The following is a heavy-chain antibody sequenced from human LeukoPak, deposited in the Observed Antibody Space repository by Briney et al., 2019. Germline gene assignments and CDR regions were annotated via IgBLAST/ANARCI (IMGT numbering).Heavy chain of an antibody. D-gene: IGHD6-25*01. J-gene: IGHJ5*02. Sequence: ASVKVSCKASGYTFTSYDINWVRQATGQGLEWMGWMNPNSGNTGYAQKFQGRVTMTRNTSISTAYMELSSLRSEDTAVYYCARVYEVQGLRGSSRWFDPWGQGTLVTVSS. CDR2: MNPNSGNT. CDR3: ARVYEVQGLRGSSRWFDP. CDR1: GYTFTSYD. V-gene: IGHV1-8*01.